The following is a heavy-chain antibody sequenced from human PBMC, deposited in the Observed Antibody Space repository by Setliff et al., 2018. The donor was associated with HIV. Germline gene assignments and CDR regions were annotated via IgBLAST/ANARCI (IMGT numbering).Heavy chain of an antibody. CDR3: ARDLKRPNSNFWGGYPIPFDS. D-gene: IGHD3-3*01. Sequence: ASVKVSCKASGYTFNNYAMNWVRQAPGQGLELMGWINTNTGNPTYAQGLTGRFVFSLDTSVSTAYLQISSLKAEETAVYFCARDLKRPNSNFWGGYPIPFDSWGQGTLVTVSS. V-gene: IGHV7-4-1*02. J-gene: IGHJ4*02. CDR2: INTNTGNP. CDR1: GYTFNNYA.